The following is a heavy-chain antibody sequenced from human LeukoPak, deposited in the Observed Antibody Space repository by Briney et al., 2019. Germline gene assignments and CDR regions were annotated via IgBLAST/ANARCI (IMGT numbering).Heavy chain of an antibody. CDR1: GGSFSGYY. CDR2: INHSGST. CDR3: ARHGVYDYIWGSYRYGIDY. D-gene: IGHD3-16*02. Sequence: PSETQSLTCAVYGGSFSGYYWSWIRQPPGKGLEWIGEINHSGSTNYNPSLKSRVTISVDTSKNQFSLKLSSVTAADTAVYYCARHGVYDYIWGSYRYGIDYWGQGTLVTVSS. J-gene: IGHJ4*02. V-gene: IGHV4-34*01.